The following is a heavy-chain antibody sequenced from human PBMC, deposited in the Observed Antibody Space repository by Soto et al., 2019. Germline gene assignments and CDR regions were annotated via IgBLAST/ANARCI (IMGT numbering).Heavy chain of an antibody. V-gene: IGHV3-23*01. D-gene: IGHD3-9*01. CDR3: AKDPSTGSADY. J-gene: IGHJ4*02. CDR1: GFILSNYA. CDR2: LSKDGANE. Sequence: GGSLRLSCTASGFILSNYAMNWVRQAPGKGLEWVSTLSKDGANEHYADSVKGRFTISRDGSKNTLYLQMNSLRTEDTAMYYCAKDPSTGSADYWGQGTQVTVSS.